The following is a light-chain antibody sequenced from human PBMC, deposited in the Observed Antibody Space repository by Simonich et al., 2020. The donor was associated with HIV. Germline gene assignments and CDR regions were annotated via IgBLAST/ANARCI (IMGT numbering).Light chain of an antibody. V-gene: IGKV3D-20*01. J-gene: IGKJ1*01. CDR1: QSVSSSY. Sequence: EIVLTQSPGTLSLSPGERAPLSCRASQSVSSSYLAWYQQKPGLAPRHLIYDASNRATGIPDRFSGSGAGTHFTLTISRLEPEDFAVYYCQQYGRSPNTFGQGTKVEIK. CDR3: QQYGRSPNT. CDR2: DAS.